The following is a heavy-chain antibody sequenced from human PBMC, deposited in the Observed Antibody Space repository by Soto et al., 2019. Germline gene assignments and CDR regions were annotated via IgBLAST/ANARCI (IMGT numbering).Heavy chain of an antibody. J-gene: IGHJ4*02. CDR1: GGSFSGYY. D-gene: IGHD4-17*01. CDR2: INHSGST. CDR3: ARVRGGETTVRVFDY. V-gene: IGHV4-34*01. Sequence: SETLSLTCAVYGGSFSGYYWSWIRQPPGKGLEWIGEINHSGSTNYNPSLKSRVTISVDTSKNQFSLKLSSVTAADTAVYYCARVRGGETTVRVFDYWGQGTLVTVSS.